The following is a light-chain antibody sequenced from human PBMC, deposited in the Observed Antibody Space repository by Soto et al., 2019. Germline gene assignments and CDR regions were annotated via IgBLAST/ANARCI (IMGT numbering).Light chain of an antibody. CDR1: QSITTY. Sequence: EVVLTQSPDTLSLSPWETATLSCRASQSITTYLAWYQLKPGQPPRLLIYDASNRATDVPARFSGSGSGTDFTLTINSLEPEDFAVYYCQQRVNWPPITFGQGTRLEIK. J-gene: IGKJ5*01. CDR2: DAS. V-gene: IGKV3-11*01. CDR3: QQRVNWPPIT.